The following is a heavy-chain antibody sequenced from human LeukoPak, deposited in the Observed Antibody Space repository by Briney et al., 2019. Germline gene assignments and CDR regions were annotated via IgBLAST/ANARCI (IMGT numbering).Heavy chain of an antibody. J-gene: IGHJ2*01. CDR2: IRQDGSEK. V-gene: IGHV3-7*01. D-gene: IGHD5-18*01. CDR3: ARDSYTAMVRNFDL. Sequence: PGGSLRLSCAASGFTFSNYWMTWVRQAPGKGLGWVANIRQDGSEKSYVDSVKGRFTISRDNAKNSLYLQMNSLRAEDTAVYYCARDSYTAMVRNFDLWGRGTLVTVSS. CDR1: GFTFSNYW.